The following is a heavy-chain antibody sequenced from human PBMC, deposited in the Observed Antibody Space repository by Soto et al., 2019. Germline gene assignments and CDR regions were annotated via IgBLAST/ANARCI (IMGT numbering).Heavy chain of an antibody. Sequence: SETLSLTCTVSGGSITSGGNYWSWIRQHSGKGLEWIGYIYYSGSTNYNPSLKSRVIISVDTSKNQFSLKLTSVTAADTAVYYCARASPVVTDVWGQGTTVTVSS. CDR2: IYYSGST. V-gene: IGHV4-30-4*08. J-gene: IGHJ6*02. CDR1: GGSITSGGNY. CDR3: ARASPVVTDV. D-gene: IGHD5-18*01.